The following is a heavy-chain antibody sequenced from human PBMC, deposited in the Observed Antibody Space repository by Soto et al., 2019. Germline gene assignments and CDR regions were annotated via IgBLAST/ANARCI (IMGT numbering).Heavy chain of an antibody. CDR1: GGSLSSDNFF. Sequence: QVQLQESGPGLVKPSQTLSVTCTVSGGSLSSDNFFWSWVRQHPETGLEGVGYIHHTGAAYYNPSLKSRLTISLDTSKNRFSLSLISVTAADTAVYYCAREVISPATSDAFDIWGQGTMVTVSS. CDR2: IHHTGAA. J-gene: IGHJ3*02. V-gene: IGHV4-31*03. D-gene: IGHD1-26*01. CDR3: AREVISPATSDAFDI.